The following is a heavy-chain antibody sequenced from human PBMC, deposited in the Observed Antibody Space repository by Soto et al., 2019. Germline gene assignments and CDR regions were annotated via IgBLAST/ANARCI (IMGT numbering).Heavy chain of an antibody. J-gene: IGHJ4*02. CDR3: AKDLRWELRYYFDY. D-gene: IGHD1-26*01. V-gene: IGHV3-30*18. CDR2: ISYDGSNK. CDR1: GFTFSSYG. Sequence: GSLRLSCAASGFTFSSYGMHWVRQAPGKGLEWVAVISYDGSNKYYADSVKGRFTISRDNSKNTLYLQMNSLRAEDTAVYYCAKDLRWELRYYFDYWGQGTLVTVSS.